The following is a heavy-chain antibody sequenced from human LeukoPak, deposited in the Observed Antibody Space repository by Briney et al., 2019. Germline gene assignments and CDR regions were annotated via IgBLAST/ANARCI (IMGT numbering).Heavy chain of an antibody. J-gene: IGHJ4*02. V-gene: IGHV3-23*01. CDR3: AKGAYCSSTSCYTGGPNYFDY. CDR1: GFTFSSYA. Sequence: GGSLRLSCAASGFTFSSYAMSWVRQAPGKGLEWVSAISGSGGSTYYADSVKGRFTISRDNSENTLYLQMNSLRAEDTAVYYCAKGAYCSSTSCYTGGPNYFDYWGQGTLVTVSS. D-gene: IGHD2-2*02. CDR2: ISGSGGST.